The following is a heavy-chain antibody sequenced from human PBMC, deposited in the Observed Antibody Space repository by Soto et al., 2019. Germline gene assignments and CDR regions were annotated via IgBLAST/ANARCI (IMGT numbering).Heavy chain of an antibody. D-gene: IGHD6-19*01. CDR3: ARDLGSGWYYFDY. Sequence: GGSLRLSCAASGFTFSSYIMNWVRRAPGKGLEWVSSINNSSSYIYYADSVKGRFTISRDNAKNSLYLQMNSLRAEDTAVYYCARDLGSGWYYFDYWGQGTLVTVSS. V-gene: IGHV3-21*01. CDR1: GFTFSSYI. J-gene: IGHJ4*02. CDR2: INNSSSYI.